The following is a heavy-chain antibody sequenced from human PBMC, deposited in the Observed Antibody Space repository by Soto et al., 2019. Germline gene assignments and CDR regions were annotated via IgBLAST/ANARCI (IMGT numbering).Heavy chain of an antibody. CDR1: GGSISSSSYY. Sequence: SETLSLTCTVSGGSISSSSYYWGWIRQPPGKGLEWIGSIYYSGSTYYNPSLKSRVTISVDTSKNQFSLKLSSVTAADTAVYYCARRANFGRLAVAGTDFDYWGQGTLVTVSS. CDR2: IYYSGST. CDR3: ARRANFGRLAVAGTDFDY. D-gene: IGHD6-19*01. V-gene: IGHV4-39*01. J-gene: IGHJ4*02.